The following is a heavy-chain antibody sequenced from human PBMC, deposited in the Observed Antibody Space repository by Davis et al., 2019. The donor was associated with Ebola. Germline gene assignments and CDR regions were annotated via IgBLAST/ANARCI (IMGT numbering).Heavy chain of an antibody. D-gene: IGHD1-26*01. Sequence: SETLSLTCTVSGYSISSGYYWGWIRQPPGKGLQWIGSIYHSGSTYYNPSLKSRVTISVDTSKNQFSLKLSSVTAADTAVYYCAREETYSGTYYIDYWGQGTLVTVSS. CDR2: IYHSGST. J-gene: IGHJ4*02. CDR3: AREETYSGTYYIDY. CDR1: GYSISSGYY. V-gene: IGHV4-38-2*02.